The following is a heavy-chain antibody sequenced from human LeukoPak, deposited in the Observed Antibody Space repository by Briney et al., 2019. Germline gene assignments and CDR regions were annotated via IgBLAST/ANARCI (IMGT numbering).Heavy chain of an antibody. Sequence: ASVKVSCKASGCTFTSYGIGWVRQAPGQGLEWMGWISAYNGNTNYAQKLQGRVTMTTETSTSTAYMELRSLRSDDTAVYYCARDYRGYSYGYWYFDLWGRGTLVTVSS. CDR3: ARDYRGYSYGYWYFDL. CDR1: GCTFTSYG. D-gene: IGHD5-18*01. J-gene: IGHJ2*01. V-gene: IGHV1-18*01. CDR2: ISAYNGNT.